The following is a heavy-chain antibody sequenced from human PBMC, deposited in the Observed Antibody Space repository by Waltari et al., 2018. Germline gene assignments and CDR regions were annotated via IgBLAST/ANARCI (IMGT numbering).Heavy chain of an antibody. CDR1: GHIFTDFY. D-gene: IGHD2-2*01. Sequence: QVQLVQSGAEVKKPGASVKVSCKASGHIFTDFYIHWVRPAPGQGLEWMGTVNPNGGRATYAQKLQDRVTMTRDTSTSTVYMELSRLRSEDTAVYYCARAGSTLIWGVAEWGQGTLVTVSS. J-gene: IGHJ4*02. V-gene: IGHV1-46*04. CDR3: ARAGSTLIWGVAE. CDR2: VNPNGGRA.